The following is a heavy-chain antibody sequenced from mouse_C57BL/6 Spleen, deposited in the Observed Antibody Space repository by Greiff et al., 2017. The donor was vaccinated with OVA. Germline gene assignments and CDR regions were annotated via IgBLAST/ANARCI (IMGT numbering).Heavy chain of an antibody. V-gene: IGHV1-82*01. Sequence: QVQLKQSGPELVKPGASVKISCKASGYAFSSSWMNWVKQRPGKGLEWIGRIYPGDGDTNYNGKFKGKATLTADKSSSTAYMQLSSLTSEDSAVYFCAREGVYYGFDYWGQGTTLTVSS. CDR2: IYPGDGDT. D-gene: IGHD1-1*01. CDR1: GYAFSSSW. J-gene: IGHJ2*01. CDR3: AREGVYYGFDY.